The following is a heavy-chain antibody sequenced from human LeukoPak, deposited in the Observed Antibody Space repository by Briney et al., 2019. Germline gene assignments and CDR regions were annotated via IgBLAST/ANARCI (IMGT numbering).Heavy chain of an antibody. V-gene: IGHV4-4*02. CDR3: AREPARGAFDI. Sequence: SGTLSLTCAVSGGSIGSSNWWSWVRQPPGKGLEWIGEIYYSGNTNYNPPLKSRVTISVDRSKNQFSLKLSSVTAADTAVYYCAREPARGAFDIWGQGTMVTVSS. CDR1: GGSIGSSNW. D-gene: IGHD3-10*01. J-gene: IGHJ3*02. CDR2: IYYSGNT.